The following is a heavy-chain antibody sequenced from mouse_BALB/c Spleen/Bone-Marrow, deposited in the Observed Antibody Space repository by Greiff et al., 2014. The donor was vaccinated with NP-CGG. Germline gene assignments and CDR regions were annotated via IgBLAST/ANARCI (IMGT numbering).Heavy chain of an antibody. CDR2: IYPGDGST. CDR1: GYTFTGYD. CDR3: TRGGYGNYVGYGMDY. V-gene: IGHV1S33*01. Sequence: SGPELVKPGALVKISCKASGYTFTGYDISWVKQRPGQGLEWIGWIYPGDGSTKYNEKFKGKATLTADKSSSTAYMQLSSLTSENSAVYFCTRGGYGNYVGYGMDYWGQGTPVTVSS. D-gene: IGHD2-1*01. J-gene: IGHJ4*01.